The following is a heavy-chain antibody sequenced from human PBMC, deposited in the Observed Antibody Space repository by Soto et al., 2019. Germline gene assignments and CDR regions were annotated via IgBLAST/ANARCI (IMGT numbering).Heavy chain of an antibody. V-gene: IGHV4-4*02. Sequence: SETLSLTCAVSGGSFTSNNWWTWVRQPPGQGLEWIGENYQTGSNNYDPPLMSRVTISLDKSENQFSLKVTSLTAADTAVYYCASRDPGTSVDYWGQGTLVTVSS. CDR3: ASRDPGTSVDY. J-gene: IGHJ4*02. CDR2: NYQTGSN. D-gene: IGHD1-7*01. CDR1: GGSFTSNNW.